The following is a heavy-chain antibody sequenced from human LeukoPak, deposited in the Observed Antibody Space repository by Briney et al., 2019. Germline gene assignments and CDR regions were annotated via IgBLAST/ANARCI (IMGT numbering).Heavy chain of an antibody. J-gene: IGHJ6*04. CDR2: IIPIFGTA. V-gene: IGHV1-69*06. Sequence: SVKVSCKASGGTFSSYAISWVRQAPGQGLEWMGGIIPIFGTANYAQKFQGRVTITADKSTSTAYMELSSLRSEDTAVYYCTLGAPYSYYGMDVWGKGTTVTVSS. CDR3: TLGAPYSYYGMDV. CDR1: GGTFSSYA. D-gene: IGHD3-16*01.